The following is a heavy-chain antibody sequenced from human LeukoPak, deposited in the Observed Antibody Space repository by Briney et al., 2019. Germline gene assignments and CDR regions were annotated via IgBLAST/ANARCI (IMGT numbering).Heavy chain of an antibody. CDR3: ARHSRSSGPSRYCYYMDV. CDR2: INHSGST. CDR1: GGSFSGYY. Sequence: SETLSLTCAVYGGSFSGYYWSWIRQPPGKGLEWIGEINHSGSTNYNPSLKSRVTISVDTSKNQFSLKLSSVTAADTAVYYCARHSRSSGPSRYCYYMDVWGKGTTVTISS. V-gene: IGHV4-34*01. D-gene: IGHD6-19*01. J-gene: IGHJ6*03.